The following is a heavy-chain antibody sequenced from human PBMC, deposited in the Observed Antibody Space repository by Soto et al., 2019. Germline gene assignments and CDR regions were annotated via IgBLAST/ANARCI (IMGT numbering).Heavy chain of an antibody. V-gene: IGHV4-59*01. CDR1: VGSISSYY. Sequence: PSETLSLTCTVSVGSISSYYWSWIRQPPGKGLEWIGYIYYSGSTNYNPSLKSRVTISVDTSKNQFSLKLSSVTAADTAVYYCAVGGGPKSGMDVWGQGTTVTVSS. J-gene: IGHJ6*02. CDR2: IYYSGST. CDR3: AVGGGPKSGMDV. D-gene: IGHD3-16*01.